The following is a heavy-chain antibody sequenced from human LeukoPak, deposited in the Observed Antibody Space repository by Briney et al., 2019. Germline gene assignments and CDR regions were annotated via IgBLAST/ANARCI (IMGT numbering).Heavy chain of an antibody. CDR3: GNGIAAAGDYYYCGMDV. J-gene: IGHJ6*02. CDR2: INHSGST. D-gene: IGHD6-13*01. Sequence: PSETLSLTCAVYGGSFSGYYWSWIRQPPGKGLEWIGEINHSGSTNYNPSLKSRVTISVDTSKNQFSLKLSSVTAADTAVYYCGNGIAAAGDYYYCGMDVWGQGTTVTVSS. V-gene: IGHV4-34*01. CDR1: GGSFSGYY.